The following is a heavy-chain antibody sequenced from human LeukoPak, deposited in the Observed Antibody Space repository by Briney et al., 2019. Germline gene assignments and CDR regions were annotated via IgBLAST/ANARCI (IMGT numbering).Heavy chain of an antibody. J-gene: IGHJ4*02. CDR2: IYHSGNT. Sequence: SETLSLTCAVSGGSISSTKTCGDWIRQPPGKGLEWIGYIYHSGNTYYNPSLKSRVTISVDTSKRQFFLNLNSVTAADTAIYHCVRSPVRGYYFDFWGQGALVTVPS. D-gene: IGHD2-15*01. V-gene: IGHV4-31*11. CDR3: VRSPVRGYYFDF. CDR1: GGSISSTKTC.